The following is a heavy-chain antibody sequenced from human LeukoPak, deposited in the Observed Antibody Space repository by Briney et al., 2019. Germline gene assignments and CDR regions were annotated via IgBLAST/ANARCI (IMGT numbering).Heavy chain of an antibody. CDR2: IYTSGST. CDR1: GGSISSYY. Sequence: PSESLSLTCTVSGGSISSYYWSWIRQPAGKGREWIGRIYTSGSTNYNPSLKSRVTMSVDTSKNQFSLKLSSVTAADTAVYYCARRRSSSWYRYYYYGMDVWGQGTTVTVSS. D-gene: IGHD6-13*01. V-gene: IGHV4-4*07. J-gene: IGHJ6*02. CDR3: ARRRSSSWYRYYYYGMDV.